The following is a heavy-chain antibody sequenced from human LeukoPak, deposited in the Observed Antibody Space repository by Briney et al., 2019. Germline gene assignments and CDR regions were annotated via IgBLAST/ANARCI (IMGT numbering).Heavy chain of an antibody. D-gene: IGHD2-2*01. Sequence: ASVTVSFKASGYTFTSYDINWVRQAAGQGLEWMGWMNPNSGNTGYAQKFQGRVTMTRNTSISTAYMELSSLRSEDTAVYYCAILSDIVVVPAADNWFDPWGQGTLVTVSS. CDR3: AILSDIVVVPAADNWFDP. CDR2: MNPNSGNT. J-gene: IGHJ5*02. CDR1: GYTFTSYD. V-gene: IGHV1-8*01.